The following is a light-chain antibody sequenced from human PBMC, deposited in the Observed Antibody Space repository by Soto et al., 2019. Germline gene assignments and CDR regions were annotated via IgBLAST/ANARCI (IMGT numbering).Light chain of an antibody. J-gene: IGKJ1*01. V-gene: IGKV3-15*01. Sequence: EIVMTQSPATLSVSPGERATFSCRASESLTTDLAWYQQRPGQAPRLLIYRASTRATGIPARFSGSGSGTEFTLTISSLQSEDFAFYYCHQYSDWPWTFGQGTKVEIK. CDR1: ESLTTD. CDR3: HQYSDWPWT. CDR2: RAS.